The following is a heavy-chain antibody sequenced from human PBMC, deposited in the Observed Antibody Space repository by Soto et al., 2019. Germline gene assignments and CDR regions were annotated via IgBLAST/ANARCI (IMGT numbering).Heavy chain of an antibody. J-gene: IGHJ6*02. D-gene: IGHD6-13*01. CDR1: GYIFSIYW. Sequence: GESLKISCKASGYIFSIYWIGWVRQMPGKGLEWMGIIYPGDSDTRYNPSFQGQVTISVDKSISTAYLQWSSLKASDTAMYYCARTAAAGKYYNGMDVWGQGITVTVSS. V-gene: IGHV5-51*01. CDR3: ARTAAAGKYYNGMDV. CDR2: IYPGDSDT.